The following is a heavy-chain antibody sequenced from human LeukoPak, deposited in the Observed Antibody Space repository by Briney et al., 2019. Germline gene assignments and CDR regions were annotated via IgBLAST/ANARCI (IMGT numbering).Heavy chain of an antibody. Sequence: GVLRLSCAASGFTFSSYWMSWVRQAPGKGLEWVANIKQDGSEKYYVDSVKGRFTISRDNAKNSLYLQMNSLRAEDTAVYYCARAEVGYCSSTSCYYYYGMDVWGQGTTVTVSS. CDR1: GFTFSSYW. D-gene: IGHD2-2*01. J-gene: IGHJ6*02. CDR3: ARAEVGYCSSTSCYYYYGMDV. V-gene: IGHV3-7*01. CDR2: IKQDGSEK.